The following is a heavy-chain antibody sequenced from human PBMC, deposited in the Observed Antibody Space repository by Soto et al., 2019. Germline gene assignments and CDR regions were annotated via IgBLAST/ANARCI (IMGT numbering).Heavy chain of an antibody. Sequence: GASVKVSCKASGYTFTSYNMHWVRQAPGQGLEWMGIINPSGGRATYTQKFQDRVTMTRDTSTNTVYMEVSSLRSGDTAVYYCARGFTTFAYPDCWGQGTLVTVSS. CDR3: ARGFTTFAYPDC. D-gene: IGHD2-2*02. CDR2: INPSGGRA. J-gene: IGHJ4*02. V-gene: IGHV1-46*03. CDR1: GYTFTSYN.